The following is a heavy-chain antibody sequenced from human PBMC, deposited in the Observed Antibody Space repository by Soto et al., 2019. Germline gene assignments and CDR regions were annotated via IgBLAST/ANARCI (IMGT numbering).Heavy chain of an antibody. V-gene: IGHV1-18*01. Sequence: ASVKVSCKASGYTFTSSGISWVRQAPGQGLEWMGWISAYNGNTNYAQKLQGRVTMTTDTSTSTAYMELRSLRSDDTAVYYCARDENCSGGSCYSSAFDIWGQGTMVTVSS. CDR3: ARDENCSGGSCYSSAFDI. CDR1: GYTFTSSG. D-gene: IGHD2-15*01. CDR2: ISAYNGNT. J-gene: IGHJ3*02.